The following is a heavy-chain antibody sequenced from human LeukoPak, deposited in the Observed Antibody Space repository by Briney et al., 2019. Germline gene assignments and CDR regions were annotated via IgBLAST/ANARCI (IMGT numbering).Heavy chain of an antibody. Sequence: GGSLRLSCAASGFTFSNYAMNWVRQAPGKGLEWVSALSGTGGSTYYADSVKGRFTISRDNSKNTLYLQMNSLRAEDTAIYYSAKRERGYTYGRPWGQGTLVTVSS. J-gene: IGHJ5*02. CDR3: AKRERGYTYGRP. CDR2: LSGTGGST. D-gene: IGHD5-18*01. CDR1: GFTFSNYA. V-gene: IGHV3-23*01.